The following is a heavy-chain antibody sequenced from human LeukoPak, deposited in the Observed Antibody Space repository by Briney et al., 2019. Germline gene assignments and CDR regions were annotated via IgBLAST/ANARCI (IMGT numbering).Heavy chain of an antibody. D-gene: IGHD3-10*01. J-gene: IGHJ4*02. V-gene: IGHV1-8*01. Sequence: ASVKVSCKASGGTFTSYDINWVRQATGQGLEWMGWMNPNSGNTGYAQKFQGRVTMTRNTSISTAYMELSSLRSEDTAVYYCATEGKMVRGVYTDYWGQGTLVTVSS. CDR1: GGTFTSYD. CDR2: MNPNSGNT. CDR3: ATEGKMVRGVYTDY.